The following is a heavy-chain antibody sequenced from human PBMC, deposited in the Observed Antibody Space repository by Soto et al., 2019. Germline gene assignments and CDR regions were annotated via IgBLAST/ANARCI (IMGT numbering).Heavy chain of an antibody. Sequence: QVLLVQSGPEVKKPGSSVKVSCKASGGTFNNYAINWVRQAPGRGLEWMGGIIPTFGTGNHAQDFQGRVTITADESTTTAYMELTSLRSVDTAIYYCASFDGTLVRGGRSSPYEMDVWGQGTTVIVSS. CDR1: GGTFNNYA. V-gene: IGHV1-69*01. CDR3: ASFDGTLVRGGRSSPYEMDV. D-gene: IGHD3-10*01. CDR2: IIPTFGTG. J-gene: IGHJ6*02.